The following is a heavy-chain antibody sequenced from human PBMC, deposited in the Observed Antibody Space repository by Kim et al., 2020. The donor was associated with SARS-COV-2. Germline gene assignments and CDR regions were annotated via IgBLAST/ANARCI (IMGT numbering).Heavy chain of an antibody. V-gene: IGHV1-69*01. Sequence: IFGTANYAQKFQGRVTITADESTSTAYMELSSLRSEDTAVYYCARGTDYWGQGTLVTVSS. CDR3: ARGTDY. J-gene: IGHJ4*02. CDR2: IFGTA.